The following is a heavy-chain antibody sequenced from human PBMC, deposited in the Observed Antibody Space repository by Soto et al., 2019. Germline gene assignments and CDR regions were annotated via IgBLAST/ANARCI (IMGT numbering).Heavy chain of an antibody. CDR2: ISAYNGNT. Sequence: ASVKVSCKASGYTFTGYYMHWVRRAPGQGLEWMGWISAYNGNTNYAQKLQGRVTMTTDTSTSTAYMELRSLRSDDTAVYYCATQAVAGTASAFDIWGQGTMVTVSS. CDR1: GYTFTGYY. V-gene: IGHV1-18*04. J-gene: IGHJ3*02. D-gene: IGHD6-19*01. CDR3: ATQAVAGTASAFDI.